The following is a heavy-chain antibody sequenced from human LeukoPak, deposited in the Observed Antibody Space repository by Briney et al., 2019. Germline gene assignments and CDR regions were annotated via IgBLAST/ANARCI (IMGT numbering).Heavy chain of an antibody. Sequence: GGSLRLSCAVSGFTVSGNYMSWVPQAPGKGLEWVSLIYSGGTTYYADSVKGRFTISRDNSKNTLCLQMNSLRAEDTAVYYCARRAGGYSHPYDYWGQGILVTVSS. CDR2: IYSGGTT. CDR3: ARRAGGYSHPYDY. CDR1: GFTVSGNY. D-gene: IGHD4-23*01. J-gene: IGHJ4*02. V-gene: IGHV3-53*01.